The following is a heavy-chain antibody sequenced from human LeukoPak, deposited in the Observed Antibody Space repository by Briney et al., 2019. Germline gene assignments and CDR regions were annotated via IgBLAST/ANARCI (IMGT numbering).Heavy chain of an antibody. CDR3: ARGEGGFDY. Sequence: SETLSLTCGVSGGSISSYYWSWIRQPPGKGLEWIGYTYYSGSTNYNPSLKSRVAISVDTSKNQFSLKLSSVTAADTAVYYCARGEGGFDYWGQGTLVTVSS. CDR1: GGSISSYY. J-gene: IGHJ4*02. V-gene: IGHV4-59*01. D-gene: IGHD1-26*01. CDR2: TYYSGST.